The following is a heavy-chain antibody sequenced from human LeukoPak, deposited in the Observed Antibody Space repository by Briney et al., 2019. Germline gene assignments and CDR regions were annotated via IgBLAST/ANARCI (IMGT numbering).Heavy chain of an antibody. D-gene: IGHD6-13*01. J-gene: IGHJ4*02. CDR3: AREGGRAAAGRFDY. Sequence: GGSLRLSCAASGTNFRTSGMHWVRQAPGRGLEWVTFIQNDGSDKYHAASVKGRFTTSRDNSKNTVYLHMNSLRADDTALYYCAREGGRAAAGRFDYWGQGTLVTVSS. CDR2: IQNDGSDK. CDR1: GTNFRTSG. V-gene: IGHV3-30*02.